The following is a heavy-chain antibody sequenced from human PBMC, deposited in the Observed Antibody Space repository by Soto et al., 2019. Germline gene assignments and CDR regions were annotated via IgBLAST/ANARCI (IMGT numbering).Heavy chain of an antibody. CDR1: GFTFSSYW. D-gene: IGHD2-21*01. CDR3: ARCGLLRRDAFDI. CDR2: IKQDGSEK. J-gene: IGHJ3*02. V-gene: IGHV3-7*01. Sequence: GGSLRLSCAASGFTFSSYWMSWVRQAPGKGLEWVANIKQDGSEKYYVDSVKGRFTISRDNAKNSLYLQMNSLRAEDTAVYYCARCGLLRRDAFDIWGQGTMVTVSS.